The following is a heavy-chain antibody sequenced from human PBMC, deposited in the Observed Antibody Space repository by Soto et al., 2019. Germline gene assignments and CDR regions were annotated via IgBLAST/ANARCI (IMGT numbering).Heavy chain of an antibody. CDR1: GGTISSWY. Sequence: WETLSLTCTVSGGTISSWYWSWIRQPPGKGLEWIGYIYYSGSTNCNPSLKSRVTISVDTSKNQFSLKLSSVTAPDTAVYYCARRYGSAIDYWGQGTLVTVSS. CDR2: IYYSGST. V-gene: IGHV4-59*08. D-gene: IGHD1-26*01. J-gene: IGHJ4*02. CDR3: ARRYGSAIDY.